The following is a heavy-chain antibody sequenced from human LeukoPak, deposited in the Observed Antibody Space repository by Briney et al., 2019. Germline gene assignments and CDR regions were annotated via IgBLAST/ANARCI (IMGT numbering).Heavy chain of an antibody. CDR1: GGSISSGGYS. CDR2: IYHSGST. CDR3: AASSIDYYDSSGHFDY. Sequence: SETLSLTCAVSGGSISSGGYSWSWIRQPPGKGLEWIGYIYHSGSTYYNPSLKSRVTISVDRSKNQFSLKLSSVTAADTAVYYCAASSIDYYDSSGHFDYWGQGTLVTVSS. J-gene: IGHJ4*02. D-gene: IGHD3-22*01. V-gene: IGHV4-30-2*01.